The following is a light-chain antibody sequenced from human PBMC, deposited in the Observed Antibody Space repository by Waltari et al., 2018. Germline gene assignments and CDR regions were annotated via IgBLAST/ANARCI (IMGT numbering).Light chain of an antibody. Sequence: EVVLTQSPGTLSLSPGERATLSYRASQSVSKYLPWYQQRPGQAPRLLIYAASTRATGIPDRFSGSGSGTDFSLTISRLEPEDFAVYYCQNHERLPATFGQGTKVEIK. V-gene: IGKV3-20*01. CDR3: QNHERLPAT. CDR1: QSVSKY. CDR2: AAS. J-gene: IGKJ1*01.